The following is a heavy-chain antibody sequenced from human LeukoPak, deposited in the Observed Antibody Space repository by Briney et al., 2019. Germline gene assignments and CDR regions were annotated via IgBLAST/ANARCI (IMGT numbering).Heavy chain of an antibody. D-gene: IGHD3-22*01. J-gene: IGHJ4*02. CDR2: IYYSGST. CDR1: GGSTSSYY. Sequence: SETLSLTCTVSGGSTSSYYWSWIRQPPGKGLEWIGYIYYSGSTNYNPSLKSRVTISVDTSKNQFSLKLSSVTAADTAVYYCARDDYYEGGFDYWGQGTLVTVSS. V-gene: IGHV4-59*01. CDR3: ARDDYYEGGFDY.